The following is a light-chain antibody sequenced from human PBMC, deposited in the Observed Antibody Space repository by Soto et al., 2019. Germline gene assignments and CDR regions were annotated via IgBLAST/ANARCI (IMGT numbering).Light chain of an antibody. CDR2: DVS. V-gene: IGLV2-14*01. CDR1: SSDVGAYNY. J-gene: IGLJ1*01. Sequence: ALTQPASVSGSPVQSITISCTGISSDVGAYNYVSWYQQHPAKVPKLMIYDVSNRPSGVSDRFSGSKSGNTASLTISGLQAEDEADYYCYSYTSSSTYVFGTGTKVTVL. CDR3: YSYTSSSTYV.